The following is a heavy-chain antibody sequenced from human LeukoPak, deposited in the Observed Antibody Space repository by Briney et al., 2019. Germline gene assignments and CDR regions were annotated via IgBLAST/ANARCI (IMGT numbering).Heavy chain of an antibody. Sequence: GASVKVSCXASGYTFTSYDINWVRLATGQGLEWMGWMNPNSGNTGYAPKFQGRVTITRNTSISTAYMELSSLRSEDTAVCYCARGSAGSFDYWGQGTLVTVSS. V-gene: IGHV1-8*03. J-gene: IGHJ4*02. CDR1: GYTFTSYD. D-gene: IGHD3-10*01. CDR3: ARGSAGSFDY. CDR2: MNPNSGNT.